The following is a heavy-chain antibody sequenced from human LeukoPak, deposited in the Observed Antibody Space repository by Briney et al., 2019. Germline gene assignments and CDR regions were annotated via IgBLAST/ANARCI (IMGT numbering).Heavy chain of an antibody. CDR1: GYSISSGYY. J-gene: IGHJ4*02. V-gene: IGHV4-38-2*02. CDR3: ARAEGEPLGFFDY. CDR2: IYHSGST. D-gene: IGHD3-16*01. Sequence: SETLSLTCTVSGYSISSGYYWGWIRQPPGKGLEWIGSIYHSGSTYYNPSLKSRVTISVDTSKNQFSLKLSSVTAADTAVYYCARAEGEPLGFFDYWGQGTLVTVSS.